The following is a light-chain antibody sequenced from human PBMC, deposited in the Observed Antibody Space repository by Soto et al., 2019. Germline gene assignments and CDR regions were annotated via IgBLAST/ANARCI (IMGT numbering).Light chain of an antibody. Sequence: DIQMTQSPSSLPASVGDRVTIPCRASQTIRTFLQWYQQKPGSAPRALIYAASYLQSGVPSRFSGSGSGTNFTLTINSLQPEDFATYYCQQSYTDWTFGQGTKVEIK. CDR1: QTIRTF. J-gene: IGKJ1*01. V-gene: IGKV1-39*01. CDR2: AAS. CDR3: QQSYTDWT.